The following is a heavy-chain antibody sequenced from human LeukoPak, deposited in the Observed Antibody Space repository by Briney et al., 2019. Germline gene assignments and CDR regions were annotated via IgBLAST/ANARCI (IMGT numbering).Heavy chain of an antibody. D-gene: IGHD1-26*01. V-gene: IGHV3-21*01. J-gene: IGHJ3*02. Sequence: PGGSLRLSCAASGFTFSTYSMNWVRQAPGKGLEWVSSISSSSSYIYYADSVKGRFTISRDNAKNSLYLQMNSLRAEDTAVYYCARYRFVVGATGSFDMWGKGTTVTVSS. CDR1: GFTFSTYS. CDR3: ARYRFVVGATGSFDM. CDR2: ISSSSSYI.